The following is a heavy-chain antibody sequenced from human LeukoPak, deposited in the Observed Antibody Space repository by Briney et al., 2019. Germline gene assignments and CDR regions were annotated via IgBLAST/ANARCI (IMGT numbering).Heavy chain of an antibody. J-gene: IGHJ4*02. V-gene: IGHV4-59*01. CDR3: ARRYGPFDY. Sequence: SETLPLTCTVSGGSISSYYWSWIRQPPGKGLGWIGYIYYSGSTNYNPSLKSRVTISVDTSKNQFSLELSSVTAADTAVYYCARRYGPFDYWGQGTLVTVSS. CDR2: IYYSGST. CDR1: GGSISSYY. D-gene: IGHD5-24*01.